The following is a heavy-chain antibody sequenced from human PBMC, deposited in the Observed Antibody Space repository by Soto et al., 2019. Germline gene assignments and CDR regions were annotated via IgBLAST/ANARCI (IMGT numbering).Heavy chain of an antibody. V-gene: IGHV3-48*03. CDR1: GFTFSSYE. D-gene: IGHD3-22*01. CDR2: ISSSGSTI. CDR3: ANSLYYDSSGYYYHDAFDI. Sequence: GGSLRLSCAASGFTFSSYEMNWVRQAPGKGREWVSYISSSGSTIYYADSVKGRFTISRDNAKNSLYLQMNSLRAEDTAVYYRANSLYYDSSGYYYHDAFDIWGQGTMVTVS. J-gene: IGHJ3*02.